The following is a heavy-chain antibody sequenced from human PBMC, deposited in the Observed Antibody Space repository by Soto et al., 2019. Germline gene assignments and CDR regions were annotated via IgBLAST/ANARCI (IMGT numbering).Heavy chain of an antibody. CDR3: ARRGYYFDSSGPNWFDP. J-gene: IGHJ5*02. CDR2: IWYDGSNK. CDR1: GFTFSSYG. Sequence: QVQLVESGGGVVQPGRSLRLSCAASGFTFSSYGMHWVRQAPGKGLEWVAVIWYDGSNKYYADSVKGRFTISIDNSKNTLYLQMNRLRDEDTAVYYCARRGYYFDSSGPNWFDPWGQGTLVTVSS. D-gene: IGHD3-22*01. V-gene: IGHV3-33*01.